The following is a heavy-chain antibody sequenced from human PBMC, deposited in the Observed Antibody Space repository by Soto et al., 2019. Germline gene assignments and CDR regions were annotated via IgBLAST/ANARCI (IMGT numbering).Heavy chain of an antibody. CDR2: ISWNSGSI. Sequence: EVQLVESGGGLVQPGRSLRLSCAASGFTFDDYVMHWVRQAPGKGLEWVSGISWNSGSIGYADSVKGRFTISRDNAKNSLYLQMNSLRAEDTALYYCAKDISGTTGAADYWGQGTLVTVSS. V-gene: IGHV3-9*01. CDR3: AKDISGTTGAADY. J-gene: IGHJ4*02. CDR1: GFTFDDYV. D-gene: IGHD1-7*01.